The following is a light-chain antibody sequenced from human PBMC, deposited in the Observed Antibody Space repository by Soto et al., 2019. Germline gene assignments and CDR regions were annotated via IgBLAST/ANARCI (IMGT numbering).Light chain of an antibody. V-gene: IGKV3-20*01. Sequence: EILITQSPATLSVSPGESVTLSCRASQGVSSSYLAWYQQKPGQAPRLLIYGASSRDTGIPDRFSGSGSGTDFTLTIIRLEPEDFEVYYCQQYGSSPSTFGQGTRLEIK. CDR1: QGVSSSY. CDR2: GAS. CDR3: QQYGSSPST. J-gene: IGKJ5*01.